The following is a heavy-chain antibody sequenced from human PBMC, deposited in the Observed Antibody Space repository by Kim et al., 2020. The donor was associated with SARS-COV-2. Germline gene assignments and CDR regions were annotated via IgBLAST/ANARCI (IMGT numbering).Heavy chain of an antibody. Sequence: SETLSRTCTVSGGSLSSSSYYWGWIRQPPGKGLEWIGTAYYIGNTYYNPSLKSRVTISVDTSKNQFSLKLGSVTAADTAVYYCARHQRYSSGWYGAFYYYYMDVWGKGTTVTVSS. CDR3: ARHQRYSSGWYGAFYYYYMDV. V-gene: IGHV4-39*01. J-gene: IGHJ6*03. CDR1: GGSLSSSSYY. CDR2: AYYIGNT. D-gene: IGHD6-19*01.